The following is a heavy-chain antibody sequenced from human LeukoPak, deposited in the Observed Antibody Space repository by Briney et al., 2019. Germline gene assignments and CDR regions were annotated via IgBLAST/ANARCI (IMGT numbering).Heavy chain of an antibody. CDR3: ARGAGGYMRG. CDR1: GYTFSSYW. D-gene: IGHD3-16*01. J-gene: IGHJ4*02. Sequence: GGSLRLYCAASGYTFSSYWMHWVRRAPGKGLVWVSRINSDGSITNYADSVNGRFSISKDNAKNTLYLRMNSLRAEDTAVYYCARGAGGYMRGWGQGTLVTVSS. V-gene: IGHV3-74*01. CDR2: INSDGSIT.